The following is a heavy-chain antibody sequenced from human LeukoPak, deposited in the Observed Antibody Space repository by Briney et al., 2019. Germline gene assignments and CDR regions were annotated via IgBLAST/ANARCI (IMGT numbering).Heavy chain of an antibody. CDR3: ARDYSNYVNWFDP. Sequence: GGSLRLSCAASGFTFSSYAMSWVRQAPGKGLEWVSAISGSGGSTYYADSVKGRFTISRDNAKNSLYLQMNSLRDEDTAVYYCARDYSNYVNWFDPWGQGTLVTVSS. V-gene: IGHV3-23*01. CDR2: ISGSGGST. CDR1: GFTFSSYA. J-gene: IGHJ5*02. D-gene: IGHD4-11*01.